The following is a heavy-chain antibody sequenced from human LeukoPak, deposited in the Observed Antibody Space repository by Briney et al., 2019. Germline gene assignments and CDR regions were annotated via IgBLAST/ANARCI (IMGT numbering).Heavy chain of an antibody. D-gene: IGHD3-10*01. V-gene: IGHV3-30*18. Sequence: PGGSLRLSCAASGFTFSSYGMHWVRQAPGKGLEWVAVISYDGSNKYYADSVKGRFTISRDNSKNTLYLQMNSLRAEDTAVYYCAKDPYYGSGSYFLHSVHIDYWGQGTLVTVSS. CDR3: AKDPYYGSGSYFLHSVHIDY. CDR1: GFTFSSYG. J-gene: IGHJ4*02. CDR2: ISYDGSNK.